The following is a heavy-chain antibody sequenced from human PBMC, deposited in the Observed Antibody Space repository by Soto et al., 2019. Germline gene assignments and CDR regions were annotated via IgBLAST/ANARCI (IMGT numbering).Heavy chain of an antibody. J-gene: IGHJ6*02. CDR2: INHSGST. CDR3: ASVRRGGYDSLRYYYGMDV. Sequence: SETLSLTCTVSGGSISSYYWSWIRQPPGKGLEWIGEINHSGSTNYNPSLKSRVTISVDTSKNQFSLKLSSVTAADTAVYYCASVRRGGYDSLRYYYGMDVWGQGTTVTSP. D-gene: IGHD5-12*01. V-gene: IGHV4-34*01. CDR1: GGSISSYY.